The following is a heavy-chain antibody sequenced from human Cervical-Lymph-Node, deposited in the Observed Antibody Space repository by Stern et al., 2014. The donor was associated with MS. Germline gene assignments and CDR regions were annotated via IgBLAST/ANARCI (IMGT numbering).Heavy chain of an antibody. Sequence: QVQLVESGGGVVQPGRSLRLTCTVSGFTFSSYGMHWVRQAPGKGLEWVSVISYDGSETYYAESVKGRFTISRDNTKNTLYLEMRRLRREDTAVYYCVKRGITEVRGVRLGDYCGPGTLVIVSS. CDR2: ISYDGSET. CDR1: GFTFSSYG. D-gene: IGHD3-10*01. J-gene: IGHJ4*02. CDR3: VKRGITEVRGVRLGDY. V-gene: IGHV3-30*18.